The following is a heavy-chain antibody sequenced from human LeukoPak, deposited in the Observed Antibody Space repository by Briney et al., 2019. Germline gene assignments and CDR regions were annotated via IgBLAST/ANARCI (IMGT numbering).Heavy chain of an antibody. CDR2: INSDGSST. CDR3: AREERIAEGSRFDP. CDR1: GFTFSSYW. D-gene: IGHD6-13*01. Sequence: GGSLRLSCAASGFTFSSYWMHWVRQAPGKGLVWVSRINSDGSSTSYADSVKGRFTIPRDNAKNTLYLQMNSLRAEDTAVYYCAREERIAEGSRFDPWGQGTLVTVSS. V-gene: IGHV3-74*01. J-gene: IGHJ5*02.